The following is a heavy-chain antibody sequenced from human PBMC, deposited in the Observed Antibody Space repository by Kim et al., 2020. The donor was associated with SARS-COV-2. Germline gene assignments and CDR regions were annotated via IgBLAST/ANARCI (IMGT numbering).Heavy chain of an antibody. Sequence: YSQTFQGRVTITRDTSASTAYMELSSLRSGDTAVYYCARGDYDSSGPIDYWGQGTLVTVSS. D-gene: IGHD3-22*01. CDR3: ARGDYDSSGPIDY. J-gene: IGHJ4*02. V-gene: IGHV1-3*01.